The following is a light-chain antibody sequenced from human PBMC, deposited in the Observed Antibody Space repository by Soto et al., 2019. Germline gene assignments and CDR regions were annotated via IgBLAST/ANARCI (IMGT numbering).Light chain of an antibody. CDR3: SSYTTSNTRQIV. V-gene: IGLV2-14*03. Sequence: QSVLTQPASVSGSPGQSITISCTGNSSDVGGYNYVSWYQHRPGEAPKLMIYDVSNRPSGVSNRFSGSKSGNTASLTISGLQPEDEADYYCSSYTTSNTRQIVFGTGTRSPS. CDR1: SSDVGGYNY. J-gene: IGLJ1*01. CDR2: DVS.